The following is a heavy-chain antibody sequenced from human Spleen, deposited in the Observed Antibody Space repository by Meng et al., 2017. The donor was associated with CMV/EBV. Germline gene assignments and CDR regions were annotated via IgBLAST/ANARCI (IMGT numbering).Heavy chain of an antibody. J-gene: IGHJ4*02. V-gene: IGHV3-23*01. D-gene: IGHD3-3*01. CDR3: ARGLFLEWFLDY. CDR2: ISGSGGTT. CDR1: GFSFSGSA. Sequence: GESLKISCAASGFSFSGSAMNWVRQGPGKGLEWVSTISGSGGTTYYADSVKGRFTISRDNAKKSLDLQMNGLRLEDTAVYYCARGLFLEWFLDYWGQGTVVTVSS.